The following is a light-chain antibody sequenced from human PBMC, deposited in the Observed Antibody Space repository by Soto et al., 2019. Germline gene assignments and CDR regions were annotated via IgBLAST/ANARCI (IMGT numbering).Light chain of an antibody. CDR3: HTYNSYPCT. CDR1: QSISSW. CDR2: DAS. V-gene: IGKV1-5*01. Sequence: DIQMTQSPSTLPAPVGDRVTITCRASQSISSWLAWYQQKPGKAPKLLIYDASSLESGVSSRFSGSGSGTEFTLAITSLQPDDFAHDYCHTYNSYPCTFGQGTKVEIK. J-gene: IGKJ1*01.